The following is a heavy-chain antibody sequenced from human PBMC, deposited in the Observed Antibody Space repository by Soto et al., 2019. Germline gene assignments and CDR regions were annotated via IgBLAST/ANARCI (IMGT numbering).Heavy chain of an antibody. CDR2: IYYSGST. CDR1: GGSISSSSYY. J-gene: IGHJ4*02. V-gene: IGHV4-39*01. Sequence: QLQLQESGPGLVKPSETLSLTCTVSGGSISSSSYYWGWIRQPPGKGLGWLGRIYYSGSTYYNPSLKSRVTIAVDTSKNQFSLKLSCVTAADTAVYYCAGQGAIRGGYDSNTFDYWGQGTLVTVSS. CDR3: AGQGAIRGGYDSNTFDY. D-gene: IGHD5-12*01.